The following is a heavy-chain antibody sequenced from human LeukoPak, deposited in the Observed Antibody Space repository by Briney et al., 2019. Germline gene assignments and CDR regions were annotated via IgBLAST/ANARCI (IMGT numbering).Heavy chain of an antibody. V-gene: IGHV3-21*04. D-gene: IGHD6-13*01. CDR2: ITSSSSYI. CDR1: GFTFSSYG. Sequence: GGSLRLSCAASGFTFSSYGMNWVRQAPGKGLEWVSSITSSSSYIYYADSVKGRLTISRDNAKKSLYLQMNSLRAEDTAVYYCASYSSSWYGGPYYFDYWGQGTLVTVSS. J-gene: IGHJ4*02. CDR3: ASYSSSWYGGPYYFDY.